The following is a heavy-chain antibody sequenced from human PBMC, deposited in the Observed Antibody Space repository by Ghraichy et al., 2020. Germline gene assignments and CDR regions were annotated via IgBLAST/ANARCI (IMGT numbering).Heavy chain of an antibody. CDR1: GFSFSRYS. CDR3: ARGDCGDCWQIDY. J-gene: IGHJ4*02. D-gene: IGHD2-21*02. CDR2: ISSSSGSI. V-gene: IGHV3-48*04. Sequence: GGSLRLSCAASGFSFSRYSINWVRQAPGKGLEWVSYISSSSGSIYYADSVKGRFTISRDNAKNSLFLQMNSLRVEDTAVYYCARGDCGDCWQIDYWGQGTLVTVSS.